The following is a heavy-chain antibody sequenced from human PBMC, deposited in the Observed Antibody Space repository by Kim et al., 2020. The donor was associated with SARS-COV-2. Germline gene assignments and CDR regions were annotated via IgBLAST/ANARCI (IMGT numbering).Heavy chain of an antibody. J-gene: IGHJ6*02. CDR3: ARDRKRNPDIVVVPAAYGMDV. CDR2: INSDGSST. Sequence: GGSLRLSCAASGFTFSSYWMHWVRQAPGKGLVWVSRINSDGSSTSYADSVKGRFTISRDNAKNTLYLQMNSLRAEDTAVYYCARDRKRNPDIVVVPAAYGMDVWGQGTTVTVSS. D-gene: IGHD2-2*01. CDR1: GFTFSSYW. V-gene: IGHV3-74*01.